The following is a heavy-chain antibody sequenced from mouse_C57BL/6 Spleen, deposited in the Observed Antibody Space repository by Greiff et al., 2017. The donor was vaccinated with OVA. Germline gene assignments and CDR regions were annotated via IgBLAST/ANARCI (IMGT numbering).Heavy chain of an antibody. CDR3: ARKGAAYYGNYGVFAY. Sequence: VQLQQSGPELVKPGASVKISCKASGYTFTDYYMNWVKQSHGKSLEWIGDINPNNGGTSYNQKFKGKATLTVDKSSSTAYMELRSLTAEDSAVYYCARKGAAYYGNYGVFAYWGQGTLVTVSA. CDR2: INPNNGGT. J-gene: IGHJ3*01. D-gene: IGHD2-10*01. CDR1: GYTFTDYY. V-gene: IGHV1-26*01.